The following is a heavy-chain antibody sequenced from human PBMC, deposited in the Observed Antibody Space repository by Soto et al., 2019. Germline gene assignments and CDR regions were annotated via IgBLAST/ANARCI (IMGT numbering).Heavy chain of an antibody. D-gene: IGHD1-26*01. V-gene: IGHV4-30-2*01. Sequence: QLQLQESGSGLVKPSQTLSLTCAVSGGSISSGGYSWSWIRQPPGKGREWIGYIYHSGSTYYNPPLTSRVTISVDRSKNQFSLKLSSVTAADTAVYYCARAGVVGATALDYWVQGTLVTVSS. J-gene: IGHJ4*02. CDR2: IYHSGST. CDR3: ARAGVVGATALDY. CDR1: GGSISSGGYS.